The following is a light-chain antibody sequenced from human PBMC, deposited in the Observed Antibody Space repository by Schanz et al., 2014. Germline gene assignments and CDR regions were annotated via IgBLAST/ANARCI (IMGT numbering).Light chain of an antibody. CDR1: QSVHRNY. CDR3: QQGSNWPPLT. J-gene: IGKJ4*01. V-gene: IGKV3D-20*02. Sequence: EIVLTQSPGTLSLSPGERATLSCRASQSVHRNYLAWHQQKPGQAPRLLIYGTSIRATGIPDRFSGSGSGTDFTLTISSLEPEDFAVYYCQQGSNWPPLTFGGGTKVEIK. CDR2: GTS.